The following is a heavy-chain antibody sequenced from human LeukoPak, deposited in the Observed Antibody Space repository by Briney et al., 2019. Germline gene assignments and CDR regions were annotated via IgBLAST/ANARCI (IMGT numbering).Heavy chain of an antibody. D-gene: IGHD2-15*01. J-gene: IGHJ1*01. V-gene: IGHV3-7*01. Sequence: GGSLRLSCAASGFSISRYWMTWVRQAPGKGLEWVGNIQHDGNVKHYVDSVRGRFTIFRDNAKNSVYLQTNSLRAEDSAVYFCGNQCSGGTCPEHWGQGTQVTVSS. CDR1: GFSISRYW. CDR3: GNQCSGGTCPEH. CDR2: IQHDGNVK.